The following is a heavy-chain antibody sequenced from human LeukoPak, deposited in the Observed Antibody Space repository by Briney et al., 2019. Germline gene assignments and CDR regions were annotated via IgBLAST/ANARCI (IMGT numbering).Heavy chain of an antibody. V-gene: IGHV4-59*01. Sequence: PSETLSLTCTVSGGPISSYYWSWIRQPPGKGLEWIGYIYYSGSTNYNPSLKSRVTISVDTSKNQFSLKLSSVTAADTAVYYCARGGDSSGWLGDYNWFDPWGQGTLVTVSS. D-gene: IGHD6-19*01. CDR3: ARGGDSSGWLGDYNWFDP. CDR1: GGPISSYY. CDR2: IYYSGST. J-gene: IGHJ5*02.